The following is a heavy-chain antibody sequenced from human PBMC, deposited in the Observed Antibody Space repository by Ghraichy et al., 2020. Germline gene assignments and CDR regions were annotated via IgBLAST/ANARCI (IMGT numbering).Heavy chain of an antibody. CDR2: ISGSGGST. Sequence: LSLTCAASGFTFSSYAMSWVRQAPGKGLEWVSAISGSGGSTYYADSVKGRFTISRDNSKNTLYLQMNSLRAEDTAVYYCANNLLRYFDWLLSPYFDYWGQGTLVTVSS. CDR3: ANNLLRYFDWLLSPYFDY. CDR1: GFTFSSYA. V-gene: IGHV3-23*01. D-gene: IGHD3-9*01. J-gene: IGHJ4*02.